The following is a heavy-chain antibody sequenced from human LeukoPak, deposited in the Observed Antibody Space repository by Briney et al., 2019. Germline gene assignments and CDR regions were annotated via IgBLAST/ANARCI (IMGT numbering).Heavy chain of an antibody. D-gene: IGHD1-26*01. J-gene: IGHJ4*02. CDR1: GFTFSSYA. CDR2: ISGSGGST. Sequence: GGSLRLSCEASGFTFSSYAMSWVRQAPGKGLEWVSAISGSGGSTYYADSVKGRFAISRDNAKNMLYLQMNSLGVEDTAVYYCASWPVPKGDFDYWGQGTLVTVSA. CDR3: ASWPVPKGDFDY. V-gene: IGHV3-23*01.